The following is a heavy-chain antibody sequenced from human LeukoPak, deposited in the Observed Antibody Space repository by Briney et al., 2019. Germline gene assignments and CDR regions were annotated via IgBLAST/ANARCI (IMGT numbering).Heavy chain of an antibody. D-gene: IGHD1/OR15-1a*01. Sequence: GASVKVSCNASGYTFTGYYMHWVRQAPGQALEWMRWINSNSGGTNYAQKFQGRVTMTRDTSISTAYMELSRLRSDDTAVYYCARLLGTWNTFDYWGQGTLVTASS. CDR3: ARLLGTWNTFDY. CDR2: INSNSGGT. J-gene: IGHJ4*02. V-gene: IGHV1-2*02. CDR1: GYTFTGYY.